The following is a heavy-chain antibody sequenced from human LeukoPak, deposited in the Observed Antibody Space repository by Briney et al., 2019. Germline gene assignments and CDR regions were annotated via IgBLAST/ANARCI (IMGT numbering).Heavy chain of an antibody. CDR1: GFTFSSYA. V-gene: IGHV3-30-3*01. D-gene: IGHD5-18*01. CDR2: ISYDGSNK. J-gene: IGHJ4*02. CDR3: AREGIQLWLLYDY. Sequence: PGRSLRLSCAASGFTFSSYARHWVRQAPGKGLEWVAVISYDGSNKYYADSVKGRFTISRDNSKNTLYLQMNSLRAEDTAVYYCAREGIQLWLLYDYWGQGTLVTVSS.